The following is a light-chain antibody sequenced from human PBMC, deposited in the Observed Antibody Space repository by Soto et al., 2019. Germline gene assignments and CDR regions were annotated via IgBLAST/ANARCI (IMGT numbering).Light chain of an antibody. V-gene: IGKV1-5*01. CDR1: QDISTY. J-gene: IGKJ5*01. CDR3: QHYTLSSAP. CDR2: GAS. Sequence: RLTQSPSSLSASVGDTVTISCRASQDISTYLAWYQHKPGKAPTLLIFGASSLHNGVPPRFAGSGSGSEFTLTINRLQPDDFANYYCQHYTLSSAPFGQGTRV.